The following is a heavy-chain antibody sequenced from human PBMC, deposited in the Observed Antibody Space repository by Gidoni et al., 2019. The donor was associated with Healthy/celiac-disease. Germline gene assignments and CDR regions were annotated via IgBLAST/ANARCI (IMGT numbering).Heavy chain of an antibody. V-gene: IGHV2-26*01. J-gene: IGHJ5*02. CDR1: GFSLSNARMG. Sequence: QVTLKESGPVLVKPTETLTLTCTVSGFSLSNARMGVSCTRQPPGKALEWLAHIFSNDEKSYSTSLKSRLTISKDTSKSQVVLTMTNMDPVDTATYYCARTKGYYDYVWGSYRRYNWFDPWGQGTLVTVSS. D-gene: IGHD3-16*02. CDR3: ARTKGYYDYVWGSYRRYNWFDP. CDR2: IFSNDEK.